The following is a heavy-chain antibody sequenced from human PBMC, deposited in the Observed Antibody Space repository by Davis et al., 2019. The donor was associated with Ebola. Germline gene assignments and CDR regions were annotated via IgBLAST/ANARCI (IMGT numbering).Heavy chain of an antibody. V-gene: IGHV3-23*01. CDR3: VVVPAALHLSNWFDP. CDR1: GFTFSSYA. CDR2: ISGSGGST. J-gene: IGHJ5*02. Sequence: PGGSLRLSCAASGFTFSSYAMSWVRQAPGKGLEWVSAISGSGGSTYYADSVKGRFTISRDNSKNTLYLQMNSLRAEDAAVYYCVVVPAALHLSNWFDPWGQGTLVTVSS. D-gene: IGHD2-2*01.